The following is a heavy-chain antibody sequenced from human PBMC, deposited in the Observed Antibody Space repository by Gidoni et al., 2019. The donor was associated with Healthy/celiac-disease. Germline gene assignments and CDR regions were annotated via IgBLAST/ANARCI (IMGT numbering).Heavy chain of an antibody. J-gene: IGHJ6*02. Sequence: EVQLVESGGGLVKPGGSLRLSCAASGSTFRNVWMSWVRQAPGKGLEWVGRIKSKTDGGTTDYAAPVKGRFTITRDDSKNTLYLQMNSLKTEDTAVYYCTTDPDGAYYYYGMDVWGQGTTVTVSS. CDR3: TTDPDGAYYYYGMDV. CDR1: GSTFRNVW. V-gene: IGHV3-15*01. CDR2: IKSKTDGGTT.